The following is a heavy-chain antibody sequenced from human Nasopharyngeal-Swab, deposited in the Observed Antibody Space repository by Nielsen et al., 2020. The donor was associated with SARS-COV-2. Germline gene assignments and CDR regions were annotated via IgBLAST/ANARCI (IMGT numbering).Heavy chain of an antibody. J-gene: IGHJ4*02. V-gene: IGHV4-34*01. D-gene: IGHD7-27*01. CDR1: GGHFSGYY. CDR3: ARGGIPTGDLPTGYYFDY. Sequence: SCAVCGGHFSGYYWSWIRQPPGKGLEWIGEINHSGSTNYNPSLKSRVTISVDTSKNQFSLKLSSVTAADTAVYYCARGGIPTGDLPTGYYFDYWGQGTLVTVSS. CDR2: INHSGST.